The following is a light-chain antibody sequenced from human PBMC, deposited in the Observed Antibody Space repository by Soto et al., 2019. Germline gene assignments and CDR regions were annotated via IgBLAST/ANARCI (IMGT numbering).Light chain of an antibody. CDR3: QQRSTWPILT. J-gene: IGKJ4*01. CDR2: YAS. CDR1: QTVSRY. Sequence: VLTQSPATLSLSPGERATLSCRASQTVSRYLAWYQQKPGQAPRLLIYYASNRAAGIPARFSGSGSGTDYTLTISSLEPEDLAVYYCQQRSTWPILTFGGGTKVEI. V-gene: IGKV3-11*01.